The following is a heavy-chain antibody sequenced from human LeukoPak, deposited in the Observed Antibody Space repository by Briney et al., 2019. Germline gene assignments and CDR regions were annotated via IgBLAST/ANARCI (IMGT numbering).Heavy chain of an antibody. J-gene: IGHJ3*01. CDR2: ISYDGGKK. V-gene: IGHV3-30*18. CDR3: AKPPGDSSGWSSDAFDF. CDR1: GFTLSSYG. D-gene: IGHD6-19*01. Sequence: GGSLRLSWAAAGFTLSSYGMHCVRQAPGKGLEWVAVISYDGGKKYYADSVKGRFTISRDNSKNTLYLQMNSLRPEDTAVFYCAKPPGDSSGWSSDAFDFWGQGTMVTVSS.